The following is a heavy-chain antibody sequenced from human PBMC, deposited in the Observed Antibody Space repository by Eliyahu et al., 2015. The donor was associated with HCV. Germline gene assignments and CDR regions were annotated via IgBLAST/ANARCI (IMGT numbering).Heavy chain of an antibody. D-gene: IGHD3-10*01. V-gene: IGHV4-39*01. Sequence: QLQLQESGPGLVKPSETLSLTCSVSGGSISXSTYYWGWVRQSPGRGLEWIGSMYYGGSTYFNPSLKSRVTISVDTSKNQFSLNLRPVTAADTAVYYCARSCYYGAGSYVWYFDVWGRGILVTVSS. CDR1: GGSISXSTYY. CDR2: MYYGGST. CDR3: ARSCYYGAGSYVWYFDV. J-gene: IGHJ2*01.